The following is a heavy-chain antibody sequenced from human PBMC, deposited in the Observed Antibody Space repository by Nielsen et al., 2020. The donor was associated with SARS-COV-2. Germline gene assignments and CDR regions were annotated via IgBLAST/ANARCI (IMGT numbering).Heavy chain of an antibody. V-gene: IGHV4-59*08. CDR3: ARSRFGNTIFGVVIHDAFDI. J-gene: IGHJ3*02. CDR2: IYYSGST. Sequence: SETLSLTCTVSGGSISSYYWRWIRQPPGKGLEWIGYIYYSGSTNYNPSLKSRVTISVDTSKNQFSLKLSSVTAADTAVYYCARSRFGNTIFGVVIHDAFDIWGQGTMVTVSS. D-gene: IGHD3-3*01. CDR1: GGSISSYY.